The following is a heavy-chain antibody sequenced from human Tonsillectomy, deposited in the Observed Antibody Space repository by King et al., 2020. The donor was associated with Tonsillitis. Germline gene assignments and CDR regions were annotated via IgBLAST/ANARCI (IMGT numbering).Heavy chain of an antibody. J-gene: IGHJ4*02. CDR1: GFIVSSKY. CDR2: IYSGGST. V-gene: IGHV3-66*01. CDR3: ARDPAAAAIFDY. Sequence: VQLVESGGGLVQPGGSLRLSCAASGFIVSSKYMSWVRQAPGKGLEWVSVIYSGGSTYYADSVKGRFTISRDNSKNTVYLQMNSLRAEDTAVYYCARDPAAAAIFDYWGQGTLVTVSS. D-gene: IGHD6-13*01.